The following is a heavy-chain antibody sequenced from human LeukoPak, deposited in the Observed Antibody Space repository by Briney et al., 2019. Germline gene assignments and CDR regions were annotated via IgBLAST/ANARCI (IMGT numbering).Heavy chain of an antibody. Sequence: GGSLRLSCAASGFTFSSYIMNWVRQAPGKGLEWVSYISSSRSTIYYADSGKGRFTISRDNAQNSLYLQMNSLRAEDTAVYYCARDRQRGSSYGDWFDPWGQGTLVTVSS. CDR2: ISSSRSTI. D-gene: IGHD5-18*01. J-gene: IGHJ5*02. CDR3: ARDRQRGSSYGDWFDP. CDR1: GFTFSSYI. V-gene: IGHV3-48*01.